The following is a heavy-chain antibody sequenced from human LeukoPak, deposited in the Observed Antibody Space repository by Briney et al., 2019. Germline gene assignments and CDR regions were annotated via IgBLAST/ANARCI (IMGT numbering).Heavy chain of an antibody. CDR3: VKASRGYPEAYGMDV. Sequence: EAGGSLRLSCAASGFTLDDYAMHWVRQAPGKGLEWVSGISWNGDSIGYVDSVKGRFTISRDNAQNSLFLQMNSLRAEDTTLYYRVKASRGYPEAYGMDVWGQGTTVIVSS. D-gene: IGHD3-22*01. CDR1: GFTLDDYA. V-gene: IGHV3-9*01. CDR2: ISWNGDSI. J-gene: IGHJ6*02.